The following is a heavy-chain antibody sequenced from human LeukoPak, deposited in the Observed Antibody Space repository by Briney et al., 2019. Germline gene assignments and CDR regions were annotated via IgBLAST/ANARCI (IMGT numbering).Heavy chain of an antibody. D-gene: IGHD6-13*01. CDR1: GGSFSGYY. CDR3: ARDGIAAAGRNYYYGMDV. Sequence: NSSETLSLTCAVYGGSFSGYYWSWIRQPPGKGLEWIGEINHSGSTNCNPSLKSRVTISVDTSKNQFSLKLSSVTAADTAVYYCARDGIAAAGRNYYYGMDVWGQGTTVTVSS. CDR2: INHSGST. V-gene: IGHV4-34*01. J-gene: IGHJ6*02.